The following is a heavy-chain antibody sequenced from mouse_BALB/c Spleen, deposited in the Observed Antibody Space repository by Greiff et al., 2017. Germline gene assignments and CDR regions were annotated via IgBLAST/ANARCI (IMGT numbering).Heavy chain of an antibody. V-gene: IGHV5-6*01. D-gene: IGHD1-1*01. CDR2: ISSGGSYT. CDR1: GFTFSSYG. CDR3: ARRTTVVATGYWYFDV. Sequence: EVQGVESGGDLVKPGGSLKLSCAASGFTFSSYGMSWVRQTPDKRLEWVATISSGGSYTYYPDSVKGRFTISRDNAKNTLYLQMSSLKSEDTAMYYCARRTTVVATGYWYFDVWGAGTTVTVSS. J-gene: IGHJ1*01.